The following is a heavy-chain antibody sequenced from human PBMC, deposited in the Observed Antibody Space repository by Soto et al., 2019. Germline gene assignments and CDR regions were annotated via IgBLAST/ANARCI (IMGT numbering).Heavy chain of an antibody. J-gene: IGHJ4*02. Sequence: PXATLSLTCTVSGGSISSYYWSWIRQPPGKGLEWIGYIYYSGSTNYNPSLKSRVTISVDTSKNQFSLKLSSVTAADTAVYYCARAHSSGWSYYFDYWGQGTLVTVSS. CDR3: ARAHSSGWSYYFDY. CDR2: IYYSGST. V-gene: IGHV4-59*01. CDR1: GGSISSYY. D-gene: IGHD6-19*01.